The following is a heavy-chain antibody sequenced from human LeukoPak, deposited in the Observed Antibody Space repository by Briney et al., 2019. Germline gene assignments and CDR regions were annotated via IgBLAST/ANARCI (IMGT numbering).Heavy chain of an antibody. CDR2: LEYTGTTK. V-gene: IGHV3-48*02. J-gene: IGHJ4*02. CDR1: GFTFSSYW. CDR3: ARILGFTLDY. Sequence: PGGSLRLSCTASGFTFSSYWMNWVRQAPGKGLEWVSYLEYTGTTKYYADSVKGRFTVSRDSAKNSIYLQMNSLRDEDTAVYYCARILGFTLDYWGQGTLVTVSS.